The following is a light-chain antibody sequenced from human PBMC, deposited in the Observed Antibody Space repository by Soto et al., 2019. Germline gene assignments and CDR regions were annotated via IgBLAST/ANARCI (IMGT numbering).Light chain of an antibody. Sequence: DIRMTQSPSSLSASVGDRVTITCRASQSISSYLNWYHQKPGKAPKLLIYSASSLQSGVPSRFSGSGSGTDFTLTISSLQPEDFATYYCQQSYTTPWTFGQGTKVEIK. CDR3: QQSYTTPWT. V-gene: IGKV1-39*01. J-gene: IGKJ1*01. CDR1: QSISSY. CDR2: SAS.